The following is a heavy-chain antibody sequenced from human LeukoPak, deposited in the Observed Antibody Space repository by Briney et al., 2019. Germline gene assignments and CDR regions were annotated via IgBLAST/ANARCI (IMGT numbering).Heavy chain of an antibody. CDR3: ARGIYDSSGYYWGGSHY. D-gene: IGHD3-22*01. CDR2: INTNTGNP. J-gene: IGHJ4*02. V-gene: IGHV7-4-1*02. CDR1: GYTFTTYA. Sequence: ASVKVSCKASGYTFTTYAMNGVRQAPGQGLEWMGWINTNTGNPTYAQGFTGRFVFSLDTSVSTAYLQITSLKAEDTAVYYCARGIYDSSGYYWGGSHYWGQGTLVTVSS.